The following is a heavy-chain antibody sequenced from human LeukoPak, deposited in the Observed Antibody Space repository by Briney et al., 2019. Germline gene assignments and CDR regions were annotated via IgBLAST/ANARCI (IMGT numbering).Heavy chain of an antibody. V-gene: IGHV4-59*01. CDR2: VSFLGT. J-gene: IGHJ5*02. D-gene: IGHD6-19*01. Sequence: SETLSLTCTVSGGSFHTFFWTWIRQPPGKGLNWIGYVSFLGTTSNPSLTSRLTMSLDMSKTQFFLNLSSVTAADTGVYYCARGMRIAVAGYWFDPWGQGTLVTVSS. CDR1: GGSFHTFF. CDR3: ARGMRIAVAGYWFDP.